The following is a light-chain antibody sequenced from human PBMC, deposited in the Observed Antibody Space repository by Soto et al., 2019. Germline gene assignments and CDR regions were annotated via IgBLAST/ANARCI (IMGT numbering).Light chain of an antibody. CDR1: QSVNSN. J-gene: IGKJ5*01. Sequence: EIVMTQSPATLSVYQGERATLSCRASQSVNSNLAWYQQKPGQAPRLLIYAASTRATGIPARFSGSGSGTDFTLTISSLEPEDFAIYYCQQRNYWQVTFGQGTRLEIK. CDR2: AAS. CDR3: QQRNYWQVT. V-gene: IGKV3-15*01.